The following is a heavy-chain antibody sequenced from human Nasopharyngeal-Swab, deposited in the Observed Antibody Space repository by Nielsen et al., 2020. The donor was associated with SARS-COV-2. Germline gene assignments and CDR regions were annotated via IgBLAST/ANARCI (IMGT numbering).Heavy chain of an antibody. CDR3: AKDMVSLGVCADY. CDR2: ISWNSGST. V-gene: IGHV3-9*01. CDR1: GFTFDDYA. Sequence: SLKISCAASGFTFDDYAMHWVRQAPGKGLEWVSGISWNSGSTGYADSVKGRFTISRDNAKNSLYLQMNSLRAEDTALYYCAKDMVSLGVCADYWGQGTLVTVSS. D-gene: IGHD2-8*01. J-gene: IGHJ4*02.